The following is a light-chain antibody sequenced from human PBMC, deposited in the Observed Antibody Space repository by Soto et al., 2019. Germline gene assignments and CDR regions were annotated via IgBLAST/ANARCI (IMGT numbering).Light chain of an antibody. J-gene: IGKJ1*01. CDR2: DAS. CDR1: QSVSSY. Sequence: EIVLTQSPSTLSLSPGERATLSCRASQSVSSYLAWYQQRPGQAPRLLIYDASRRATGIPSRFSASGSGTDFTLTISRLEPEDFAVYFCQQYGSSPTWTFGQGTKVDIK. CDR3: QQYGSSPTWT. V-gene: IGKV3-20*01.